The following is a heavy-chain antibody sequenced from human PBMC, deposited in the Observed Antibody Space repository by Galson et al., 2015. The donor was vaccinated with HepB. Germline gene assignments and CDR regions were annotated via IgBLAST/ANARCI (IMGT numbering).Heavy chain of an antibody. V-gene: IGHV3-30-3*01. Sequence: SLRLSCAASGFTFSSYAMHWVRQAPGKGLEWVAVISYDGSNKYYADSVKGRFTISRDNSKNTLYLQMNSLRAEDTAVYYCAREHGAYYDFWSGDEYYYYYMDVWGKGTTVTVSS. D-gene: IGHD3-3*01. CDR1: GFTFSSYA. CDR3: AREHGAYYDFWSGDEYYYYYMDV. CDR2: ISYDGSNK. J-gene: IGHJ6*03.